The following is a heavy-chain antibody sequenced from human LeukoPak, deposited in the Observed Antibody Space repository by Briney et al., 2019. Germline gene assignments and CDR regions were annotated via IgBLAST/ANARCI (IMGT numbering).Heavy chain of an antibody. CDR3: ARDLEDATYYYDSSGYSSFDY. J-gene: IGHJ4*02. CDR1: GYTFTSYG. V-gene: IGHV1-18*01. CDR2: ISAYNGNT. D-gene: IGHD3-22*01. Sequence: GASVKVSCKASGYTFTSYGISWVRQAPGQGLEWMGWISAYNGNTNYAQKLQGRVTMTTDTSTSTAYMELRSLRSDDTAVYYCARDLEDATYYYDSSGYSSFDYWGQGTLVTVSS.